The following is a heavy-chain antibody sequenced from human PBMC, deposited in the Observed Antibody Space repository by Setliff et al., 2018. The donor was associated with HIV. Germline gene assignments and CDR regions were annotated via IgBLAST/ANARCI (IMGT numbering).Heavy chain of an antibody. J-gene: IGHJ5*02. V-gene: IGHV4-61*02. CDR2: IYTSGST. CDR1: SDSITNNSYY. CDR3: ARPRRVRSRAWYWFDI. Sequence: SETLSLTCTVSSDSITNNSYYWSWIRQPAGKGLEWIGRIYTSGSTNYNPSLKSRVTISVDTSKNQFSLKLSSVTAADTAVYYCARPRRVRSRAWYWFDIWGQGTLVTVSS. D-gene: IGHD6-19*01.